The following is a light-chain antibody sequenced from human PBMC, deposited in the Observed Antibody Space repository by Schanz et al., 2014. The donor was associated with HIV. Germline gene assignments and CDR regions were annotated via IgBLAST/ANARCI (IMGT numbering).Light chain of an antibody. V-gene: IGLV1-47*01. Sequence: QSVLTQPPSASGAPGQRVTISCSGSNSNIESNSAYWSQQLPGTTPKLLIYSNDQRPSGVPDRFSGSKSGTSASLAISGLRSEDEADYYCQSYDGSLSGSDVLFGGGTKLTVL. CDR2: SND. CDR3: QSYDGSLSGSDVL. J-gene: IGLJ3*02. CDR1: NSNIESNS.